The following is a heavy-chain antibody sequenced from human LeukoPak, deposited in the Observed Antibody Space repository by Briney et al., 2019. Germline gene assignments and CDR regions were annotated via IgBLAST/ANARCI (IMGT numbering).Heavy chain of an antibody. CDR3: VRGGTYCDSTCKGADY. CDR2: IDSSTTRI. J-gene: IGHJ4*02. V-gene: IGHV3-21*01. CDR1: GFTFSNYW. Sequence: GGSLRLSCGASGFTFSNYWMNWVRQAPGKGLEWVSAIDSSTTRIYYANSVRGRFTISRDNAKNSLDLQMNSLRAEDTAVYYCVRGGTYCDSTCKGADYWGQGTLVAVSS. D-gene: IGHD2/OR15-2a*01.